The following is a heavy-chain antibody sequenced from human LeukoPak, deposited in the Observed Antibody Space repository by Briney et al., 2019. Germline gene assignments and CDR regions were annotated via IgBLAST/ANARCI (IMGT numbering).Heavy chain of an antibody. CDR1: RGSISSDSYY. J-gene: IGHJ4*02. Sequence: SETLSLTCTVSRGSISSDSYYWGWIRQPPGKGLEWIGSMYYSGSTYCNPSLKSRVTISVDTSKNQFSLKLSSVTAADTAVYYCTRHSGNYYFDYWGQGTLVTVSS. CDR2: MYYSGST. D-gene: IGHD1-26*01. CDR3: TRHSGNYYFDY. V-gene: IGHV4-39*01.